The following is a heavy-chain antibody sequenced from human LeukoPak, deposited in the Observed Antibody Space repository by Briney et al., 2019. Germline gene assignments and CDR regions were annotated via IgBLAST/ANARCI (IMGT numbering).Heavy chain of an antibody. Sequence: GGSLRLSCAASGFTFSSYAVSWVRQAPGKGLEWVSSISGSGGRTYSADSVKGRFTISRDNSKNTLYLQMNSLRAEDTALYYCAKDRSYTNDICHGDFDYWGQGTLVTVSS. CDR3: AKDRSYTNDICHGDFDY. CDR1: GFTFSSYA. D-gene: IGHD2-8*01. V-gene: IGHV3-23*01. CDR2: ISGSGGRT. J-gene: IGHJ4*02.